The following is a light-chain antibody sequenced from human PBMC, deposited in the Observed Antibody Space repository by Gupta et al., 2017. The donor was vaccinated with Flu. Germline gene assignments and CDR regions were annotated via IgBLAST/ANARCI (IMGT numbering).Light chain of an antibody. CDR3: QQDGNWWT. CDR2: RAS. Sequence: DIQMTQSPSTLSAFVGDSITITCRASQNIIKWLAWYQQKPGKAPKLLLYRASTLESGVPSRFSGGGSGTEFTLTINSLQPEDLATYYCQQDGNWWTFGQGTKVEIK. V-gene: IGKV1-5*03. J-gene: IGKJ1*01. CDR1: QNIIKW.